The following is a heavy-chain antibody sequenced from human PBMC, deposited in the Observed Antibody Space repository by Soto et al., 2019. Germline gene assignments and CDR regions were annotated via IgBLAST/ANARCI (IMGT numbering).Heavy chain of an antibody. J-gene: IGHJ4*02. CDR3: ARAHSYYDSRGYFHY. Sequence: SDTLSLTCAVSGGSISSSNWGSWVRQPPEKGLEWSGYIYYSGSTYYNPSLKSRVTISGDTSKNKFSLKLSSVTVAHTAVYYCARAHSYYDSRGYFHYWGQGPLVTVSS. V-gene: IGHV4-4*02. CDR1: GGSISSSNW. D-gene: IGHD3-22*01. CDR2: IYYSGST.